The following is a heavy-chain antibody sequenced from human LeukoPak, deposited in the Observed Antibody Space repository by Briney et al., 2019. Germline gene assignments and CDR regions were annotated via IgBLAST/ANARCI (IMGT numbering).Heavy chain of an antibody. V-gene: IGHV4-34*01. CDR3: AREPPEGIPASGNAFDI. CDR2: INHSGST. J-gene: IGHJ3*02. Sequence: SETLSLTCAVYGGSFSGYYWSWIRQPPGKGLEWIGEINHSGSTNYNPSLKSRVTISVDTYKNQFSLKLSSVTPADTAVYYCAREPPEGIPASGNAFDIWGQGTMVTGSS. CDR1: GGSFSGYY. D-gene: IGHD1-14*01.